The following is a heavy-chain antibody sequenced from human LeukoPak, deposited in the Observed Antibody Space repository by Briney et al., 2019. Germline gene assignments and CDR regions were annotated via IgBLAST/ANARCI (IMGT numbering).Heavy chain of an antibody. CDR2: IRYGGSNQ. Sequence: GRSLRLFCAPSGFTFSSYGMHWVSHDRGRGLGWQAFIRYGGSNQYYADSVKGRFTISRDNSKNTLYLQMNSLRAEDTAVYYCAKTTGAPTPYDYWGQGTLVTVSS. D-gene: IGHD1-1*01. V-gene: IGHV3-30*02. CDR3: AKTTGAPTPYDY. CDR1: GFTFSSYG. J-gene: IGHJ4*02.